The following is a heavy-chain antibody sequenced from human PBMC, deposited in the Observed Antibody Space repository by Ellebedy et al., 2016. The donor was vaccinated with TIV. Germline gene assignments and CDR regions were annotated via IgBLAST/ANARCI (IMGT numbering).Heavy chain of an antibody. D-gene: IGHD6-19*01. V-gene: IGHV3-23*01. CDR3: AKDRSRYSSGWYVVGA. Sequence: GGSLRLXXAASGFTFSSYAMSWVRQAPGKGLEWVSAISGSGGSTYYADSVKGRFTISRDNSKNTLYLQMNSLRAEDTAVYHCAKDRSRYSSGWYVVGAWGQGTLVTVSS. J-gene: IGHJ5*02. CDR1: GFTFSSYA. CDR2: ISGSGGST.